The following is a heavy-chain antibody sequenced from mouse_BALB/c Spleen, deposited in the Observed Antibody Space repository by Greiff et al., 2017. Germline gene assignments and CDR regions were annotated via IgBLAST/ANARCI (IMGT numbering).Heavy chain of an antibody. D-gene: IGHD2-3*01. J-gene: IGHJ2*01. CDR1: GFNIKDTY. CDR3: ARWNDGYYEGY. Sequence: EVKLVESGAELVKPGASVKLSCTASGFNIKDTYMHWVKQRPEQGLEWIGRIDPANGNTKYDPKFQGKATITADTSSNTASLQLSSLPSEDTSVYYCARWNDGYYEGYWGQGTTLTVSS. CDR2: IDPANGNT. V-gene: IGHV14-3*02.